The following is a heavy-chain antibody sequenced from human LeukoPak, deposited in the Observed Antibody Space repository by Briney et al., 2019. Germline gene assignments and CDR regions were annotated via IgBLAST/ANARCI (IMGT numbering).Heavy chain of an antibody. D-gene: IGHD4-17*01. CDR3: ARDTTSHDYGDYPGYYFDY. V-gene: IGHV1-46*01. CDR1: GYTFTSYY. CDR2: INPSGGST. Sequence: GASVKVSCKVSGYTFTSYYMHWVRQAPGQGLEWMGIINPSGGSTSYAQKFQGRVTMTRDTSTSTVYMELSSLRSEDTAVYYCARDTTSHDYGDYPGYYFDYWGQGTLVTVSS. J-gene: IGHJ4*02.